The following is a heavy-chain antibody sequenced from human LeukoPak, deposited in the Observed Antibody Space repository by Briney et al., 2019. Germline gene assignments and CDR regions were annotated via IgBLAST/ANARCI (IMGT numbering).Heavy chain of an antibody. CDR3: ARGKSSVWPVGLCMDV. V-gene: IGHV1-46*01. J-gene: IGHJ6*02. CDR1: GYSFTNYY. Sequence: ASVKVSCKASGYSFTNYYMHWVRQPPGQGLEWMGLINPSAGTTTYAQKFQGRVTVTRDTSTSTVYMDLSSLKSEDTAVYHCARGKSSVWPVGLCMDVWGQGTTVTVSS. CDR2: INPSAGTT. D-gene: IGHD6-19*01.